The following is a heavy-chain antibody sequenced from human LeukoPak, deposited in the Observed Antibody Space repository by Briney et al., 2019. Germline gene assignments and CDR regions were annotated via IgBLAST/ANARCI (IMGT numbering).Heavy chain of an antibody. V-gene: IGHV1-18*01. J-gene: IGHJ6*03. CDR1: GYTFTSYG. D-gene: IGHD2-21*02. CDR3: ARVPLCGGDCYHPDLYYYYYMDV. Sequence: ASVKVSCKASGYTFTSYGISWVRQAPGQGLEWMGWISAYNGNTNYAQKLQGRVTMTTDTSTSTAYMELRSLRSDDTAVYYCARVPLCGGDCYHPDLYYYYYMDVWGKGTTVTVSS. CDR2: ISAYNGNT.